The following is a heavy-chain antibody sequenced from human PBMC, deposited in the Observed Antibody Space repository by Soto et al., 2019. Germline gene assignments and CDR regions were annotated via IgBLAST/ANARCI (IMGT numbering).Heavy chain of an antibody. Sequence: PGGSLRLSCAASGFTFTRYSMNWVRQAPGKGLEWVSSISSTTNYIYYADSMKGRFTVSRDNSKNTLFLQMDSLRAEDTAIYYCAKKVNSGPGSQYFDYWGQGTLVTVSS. D-gene: IGHD3-10*01. CDR2: ISSTTNYI. CDR3: AKKVNSGPGSQYFDY. V-gene: IGHV3-21*04. CDR1: GFTFTRYS. J-gene: IGHJ4*02.